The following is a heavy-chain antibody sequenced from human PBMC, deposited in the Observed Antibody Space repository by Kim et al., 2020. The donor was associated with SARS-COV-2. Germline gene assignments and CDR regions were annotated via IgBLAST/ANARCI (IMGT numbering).Heavy chain of an antibody. V-gene: IGHV3-33*08. Sequence: GGSLRLSCAASGFTFSSYGMHWVRQAPGKGLEWVAVIWYDGSNKYYADSVKGRFTISRDNTKNTLYLQMNSLRAEDTAVYYCARGGIPPDAFDICGQGTMGTVSS. CDR1: GFTFSSYG. CDR2: IWYDGSNK. D-gene: IGHD5-18*01. CDR3: ARGGIPPDAFDI. J-gene: IGHJ3*02.